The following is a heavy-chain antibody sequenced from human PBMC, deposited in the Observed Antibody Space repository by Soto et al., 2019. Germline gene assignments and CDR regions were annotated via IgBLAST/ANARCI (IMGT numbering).Heavy chain of an antibody. Sequence: QVQLVQSGAEVKKPGSSVKVSCKASGGTFSSYAINWVRQAPGQGLEGMGGIIPIFGTAKYAQKFQGTVTITADESTSTAYMGLSSLRSEDTAVYYCAGRRHYDSSGPGFDYWGQGTLVTVSS. V-gene: IGHV1-69*01. CDR1: GGTFSSYA. D-gene: IGHD3-22*01. J-gene: IGHJ4*02. CDR2: IIPIFGTA. CDR3: AGRRHYDSSGPGFDY.